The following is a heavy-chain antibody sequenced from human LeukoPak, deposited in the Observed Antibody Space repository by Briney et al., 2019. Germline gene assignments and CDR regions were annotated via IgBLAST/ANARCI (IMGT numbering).Heavy chain of an antibody. J-gene: IGHJ4*02. CDR2: IDWDDYK. Sequence: SGPTLVNPTQTLTLTCTFSGFSLSTSSMRVGWIRQPPGKALEWLARIDWDDYKFYSTSLKTRLTISKNTSKNQVVLTMTNMGPVDTATYYCARIPIGVYYFDYWGQGNLVTVSS. CDR3: ARIPIGVYYFDY. V-gene: IGHV2-70*04. CDR1: GFSLSTSSMR.